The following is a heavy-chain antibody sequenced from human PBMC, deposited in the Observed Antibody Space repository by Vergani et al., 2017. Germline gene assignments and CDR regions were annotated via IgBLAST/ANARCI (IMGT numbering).Heavy chain of an antibody. J-gene: IGHJ6*02. CDR3: AREIGPDIYYYYGMDV. Sequence: QVQLVESGGGLVKPGGSLRLSCAASGFTFSDYYMSWIRQAPGKGLEWVSYISNSGSTIYYADSVKGRFTISRDNAKNSLYLRMNSLRAEDTAVYYCAREIGPDIYYYYGMDVWGQGTTVTVSS. CDR2: ISNSGSTI. V-gene: IGHV3-11*01. D-gene: IGHD3/OR15-3a*01. CDR1: GFTFSDYY.